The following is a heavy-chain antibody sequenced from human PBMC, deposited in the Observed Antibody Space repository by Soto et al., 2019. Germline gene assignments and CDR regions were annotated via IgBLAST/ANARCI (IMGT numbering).Heavy chain of an antibody. D-gene: IGHD3-22*01. J-gene: IGHJ3*02. Sequence: QVQLQESGPGLVKPSQTLSLTCTVSGGSISSGGYYWSWIRQHPGKGLEWIGYIYYSGSTYYNPSLKSRVTLSVATSKNQFSLQLSSVTAADTAVYYCARVDSSAYYAFDIGGQGTMVTVSS. V-gene: IGHV4-31*03. CDR1: GGSISSGGYY. CDR3: ARVDSSAYYAFDI. CDR2: IYYSGST.